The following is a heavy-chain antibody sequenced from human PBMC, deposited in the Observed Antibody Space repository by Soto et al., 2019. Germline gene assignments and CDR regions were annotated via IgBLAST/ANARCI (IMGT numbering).Heavy chain of an antibody. V-gene: IGHV1-69*06. CDR3: ARDHLDFWGGYYVGGWFAP. J-gene: IGHJ5*02. CDR2: VIPIFGTA. D-gene: IGHD3-3*01. Sequence: QVQLVQSGAEVKKPGSSVKVSCKASGGTFSSYAISWVRQAPGQGLEWMGGVIPIFGTATYPQKFQGRATIRAYKSPRPAYRELSRLRCADTAVYSCARDHLDFWGGYYVGGWFAPWGKGTLVTVSS. CDR1: GGTFSSYA.